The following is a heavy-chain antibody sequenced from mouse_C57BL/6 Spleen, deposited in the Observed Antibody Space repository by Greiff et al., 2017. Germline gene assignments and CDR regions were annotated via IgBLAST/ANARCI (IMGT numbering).Heavy chain of an antibody. D-gene: IGHD1-1*01. Sequence: QVQLQQSGPELVKPGASVKISCKASGYAFSRSWLNWVKQRPGKGLEWIGRIYPGDGDTNYTGKFKGKATLTADKASSTAYMQLSSLTSEDSAVYFCARGPITTVVYCDYWGQGTTLTVSS. V-gene: IGHV1-82*01. CDR1: GYAFSRSW. CDR2: IYPGDGDT. CDR3: ARGPITTVVYCDY. J-gene: IGHJ2*01.